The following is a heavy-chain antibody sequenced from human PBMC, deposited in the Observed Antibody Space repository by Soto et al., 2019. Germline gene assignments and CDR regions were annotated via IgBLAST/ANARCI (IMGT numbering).Heavy chain of an antibody. CDR1: GGSFSGYY. Sequence: QVQLQQWGAGLLKPSETLSLTCAVYGGSFSGYYWSWIRQPPGKGLEWIGEINHSGSTNYNPSLKSRVTISVDTSKNQFSLKLSSVTAADTAVYDCARGRGVGYCSSTSCRTYYYYYMDVWGKGTTVTVSS. D-gene: IGHD2-2*01. CDR3: ARGRGVGYCSSTSCRTYYYYYMDV. V-gene: IGHV4-34*01. CDR2: INHSGST. J-gene: IGHJ6*03.